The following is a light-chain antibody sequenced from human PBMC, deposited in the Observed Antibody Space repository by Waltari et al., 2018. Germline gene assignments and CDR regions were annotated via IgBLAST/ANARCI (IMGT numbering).Light chain of an antibody. CDR1: SPTIAFNS. CDR3: AAWDDSLNGQVV. CDR2: TKN. J-gene: IGLJ2*01. Sequence: QSVLTQPPSASGTPGQRVTISCSGSSPTIAFNSVTWYHQLPATAPKLLIYTKNQRPSGVPDRFSGSKSGTSASLAISGLQSEDEADYYCAAWDDSLNGQVVFGGGTKLTVL. V-gene: IGLV1-44*01.